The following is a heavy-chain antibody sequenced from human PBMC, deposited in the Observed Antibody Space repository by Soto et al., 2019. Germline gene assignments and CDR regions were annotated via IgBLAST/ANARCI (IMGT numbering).Heavy chain of an antibody. CDR3: AASVFYYGMDV. Sequence: GESLKISCTGSGYTFTNYWIGWVRQMSGKGPEWMGIIYPGDSDTKYNPSFQGQVTISADKSITTTYLQWSSLKASDTAIYYCAASVFYYGMDVWGQGTTVTVSS. V-gene: IGHV5-51*03. J-gene: IGHJ6*02. CDR2: IYPGDSDT. CDR1: GYTFTNYW.